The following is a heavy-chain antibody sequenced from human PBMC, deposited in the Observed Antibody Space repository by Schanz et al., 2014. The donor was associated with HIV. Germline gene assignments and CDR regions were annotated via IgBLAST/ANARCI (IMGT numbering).Heavy chain of an antibody. CDR2: MWYDESHK. CDR3: AKDPHWNYYDSSGYPYYFDY. V-gene: IGHV3-30*18. CDR1: GFTFSSYV. Sequence: QDHLVESGGGVVQSGRSLRLSCAASGFTFSSYVMHWVRQAPGKGLEWVAAMWYDESHKGYADSVKGRFTISRDKSKNTVSLQMNSLRAEDTAVYYCAKDPHWNYYDSSGYPYYFDYWGQGTLVTVSS. D-gene: IGHD3-22*01. J-gene: IGHJ4*02.